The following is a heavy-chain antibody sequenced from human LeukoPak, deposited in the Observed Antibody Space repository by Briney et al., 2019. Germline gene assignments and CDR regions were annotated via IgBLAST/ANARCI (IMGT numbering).Heavy chain of an antibody. J-gene: IGHJ3*02. Sequence: GGSLRLSCAASGFTVSSNYMSWVRQAPGKGLEWVSVIYSGGSTYYADSVKGRFTISRDNSKNTLYLQMSSLRAEDTAVYYCARASYDTMIVVVPAFDIWGQGTMVTVSS. CDR3: ARASYDTMIVVVPAFDI. V-gene: IGHV3-53*01. CDR1: GFTVSSNY. D-gene: IGHD3-22*01. CDR2: IYSGGST.